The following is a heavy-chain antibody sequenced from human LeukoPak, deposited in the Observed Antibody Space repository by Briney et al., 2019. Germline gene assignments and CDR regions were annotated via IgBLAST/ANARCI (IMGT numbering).Heavy chain of an antibody. J-gene: IGHJ4*02. CDR3: ARDPFDSSSIDY. V-gene: IGHV1-2*02. CDR2: INPNSGGT. D-gene: IGHD3-9*01. CDR1: GYIFTCYY. Sequence: ASVKVSCKASGYIFTCYYMHWVRQAPGQGLEWMGWINPNSGGTNYAQKFQGRVTMTRDTSISTAYMELSRLRSDDTAVYYCARDPFDSSSIDYWGQGTLVTVSS.